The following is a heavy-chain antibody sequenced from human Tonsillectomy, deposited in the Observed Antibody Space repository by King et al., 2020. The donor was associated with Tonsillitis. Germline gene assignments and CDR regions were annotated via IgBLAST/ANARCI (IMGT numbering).Heavy chain of an antibody. D-gene: IGHD3-22*01. CDR3: ARGRRGDSGGYYKNLYWNY. J-gene: IGHJ4*02. CDR1: GGSISSYY. Sequence: QLQESGPGLVKPSETLSLTCTVSGGSISSYYWSWIRQPPGKGLEWIGYIYYSGSTNYNPSLKSRVTISVDTSKNQFSLKLSSVTAADTAAYYCARGRRGDSGGYYKNLYWNYWGQGTLVTVSS. V-gene: IGHV4-59*01. CDR2: IYYSGST.